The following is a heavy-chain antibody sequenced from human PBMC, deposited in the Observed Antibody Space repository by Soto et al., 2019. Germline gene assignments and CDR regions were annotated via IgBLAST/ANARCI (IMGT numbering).Heavy chain of an antibody. V-gene: IGHV1-3*01. CDR2: INAGNGNT. CDR3: AGDPAGMLALGDS. J-gene: IGHJ4*02. D-gene: IGHD6-13*01. CDR1: GYTFTSYA. Sequence: QVQLVQSGAEVKKPGASVKVSCKASGYTFTSYAMHWVRRAPGQRLEWMGWINAGNGNTKYSQKFQGRVTITRDTSTSTTYMELSSLRSEDPAVYYCAGDPAGMLALGDSWGQGTLVTVSS.